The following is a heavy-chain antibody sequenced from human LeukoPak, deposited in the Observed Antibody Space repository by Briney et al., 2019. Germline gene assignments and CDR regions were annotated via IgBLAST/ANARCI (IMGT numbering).Heavy chain of an antibody. Sequence: PSETLSLTCTVSGGSISSYYWSWIRQPPGKGLEWIGYIYYSGSTNYNPSLKSRVTISVDTSKNQFSLKLSSVTAADTAVYYCARCFFRSGWYWDYWGQGTLVTVSS. J-gene: IGHJ4*02. CDR1: GGSISSYY. CDR3: ARCFFRSGWYWDY. D-gene: IGHD6-19*01. CDR2: IYYSGST. V-gene: IGHV4-59*01.